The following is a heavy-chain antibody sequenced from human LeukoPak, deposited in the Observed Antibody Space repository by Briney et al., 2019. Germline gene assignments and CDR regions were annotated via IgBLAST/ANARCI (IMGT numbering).Heavy chain of an antibody. CDR1: GYTFTSYY. CDR2: INPSGGNT. V-gene: IGHV1-46*01. D-gene: IGHD2-15*01. J-gene: IGHJ4*02. Sequence: GASVKVSCKASGYTFTSYYMHWVRQAPGQGLEWMGIINPSGGNTNYAQKLQGRVTMTTDTSTSTAYMELSSLRSEDTAVYYCATRKGYCSGGSCLNFDYWGQGTLVTVSS. CDR3: ATRKGYCSGGSCLNFDY.